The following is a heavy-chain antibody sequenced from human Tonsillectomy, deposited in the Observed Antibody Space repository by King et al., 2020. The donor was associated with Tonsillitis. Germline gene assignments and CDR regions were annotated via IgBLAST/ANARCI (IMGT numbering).Heavy chain of an antibody. CDR1: GNTFTGYY. D-gene: IGHD1-26*01. J-gene: IGHJ5*02. V-gene: IGHV1-2*02. CDR2: INPDSGGT. CDR3: ARLAGWVGVGSES. Sequence: QLVQSGAEVKKPGASVKVSCKASGNTFTGYYLHWVRQAPGQGLEWMGWINPDSGGTNYAQKFQGRVTMTRDTSISTVYMGLSWLKSDDTAVYYCARLAGWVGVGSESWGQGTLVTVSS.